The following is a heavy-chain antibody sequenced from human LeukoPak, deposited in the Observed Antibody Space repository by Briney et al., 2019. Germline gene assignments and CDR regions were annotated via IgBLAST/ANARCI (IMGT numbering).Heavy chain of an antibody. CDR2: INTNTGNP. CDR3: ARGSRDSSSWHYFDY. J-gene: IGHJ4*02. Sequence: ASVKVSCKASGYTFTSYTMNWVRQAPGQGLEWMGWINTNTGNPTYAQGFTGRFVFSLDTSVSTAYLQISSLKAEDTAVYYCARGSRDSSSWHYFDYWGQGTLVTVSS. CDR1: GYTFTSYT. V-gene: IGHV7-4-1*02. D-gene: IGHD6-13*01.